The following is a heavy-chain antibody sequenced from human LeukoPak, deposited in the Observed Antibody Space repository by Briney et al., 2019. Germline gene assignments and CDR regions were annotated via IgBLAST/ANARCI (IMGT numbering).Heavy chain of an antibody. J-gene: IGHJ3*02. V-gene: IGHV6-1*01. CDR1: GDSVSSNSAA. CDR2: TYYRSKWYN. CDR3: ARDLLLWFGELAAFDI. Sequence: SQTLSLTCAIFGDSVSSNSAAWNWIRQSPSRGLEVLGRTYYRSKWYNDYAVSVKSRITINPDTSKNQFSLQLNSVTPEDTAVYYCARDLLLWFGELAAFDIWGQGTMVTVSS. D-gene: IGHD3-10*01.